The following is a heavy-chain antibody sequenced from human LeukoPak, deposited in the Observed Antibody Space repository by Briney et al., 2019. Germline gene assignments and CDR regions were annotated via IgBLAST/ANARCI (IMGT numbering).Heavy chain of an antibody. CDR3: ARDESWAFEI. J-gene: IGHJ3*02. V-gene: IGHV3-48*02. CDR1: GFTFSSYS. Sequence: GGSLRLSCAASGFTFSSYSMNWVRQAPGKGLEWVSYISSGSGSSIYYADSVKGRFSISRDNAKNSLYLQMNSLRDEDTAVYHCARDESWAFEIWGQGAMVTVSS. CDR2: ISSGSGSSI.